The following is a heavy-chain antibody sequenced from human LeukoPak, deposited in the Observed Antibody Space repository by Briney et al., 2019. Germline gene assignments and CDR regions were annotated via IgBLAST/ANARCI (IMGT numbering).Heavy chain of an antibody. J-gene: IGHJ6*02. CDR2: MNPNSGNT. D-gene: IGHD4-17*01. V-gene: IGHV1-8*01. CDR1: GYTFTSYD. Sequence: GASVKVSCKASGYTFTSYDINWVRQATGQGLEWMGWMNPNSGNTGYAQKFQGRVTMTRNTSISTAYMELSSLRSEDTAVYYCARGLEHYYDYGDYVSGPYYYYGMDVWGQGTTVTVSS. CDR3: ARGLEHYYDYGDYVSGPYYYYGMDV.